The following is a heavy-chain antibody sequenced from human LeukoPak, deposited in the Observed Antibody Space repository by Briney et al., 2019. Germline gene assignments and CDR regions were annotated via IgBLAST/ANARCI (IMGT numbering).Heavy chain of an antibody. J-gene: IGHJ4*02. CDR3: AKDSTMVRGVIITQYYFDY. CDR1: GYTFTNYD. CDR2: MNPNSGNT. D-gene: IGHD3-10*01. V-gene: IGHV1-8*01. Sequence: ASVKVSCKASGYTFTNYDINWVRQATGQGLEWMGWMNPNSGNTGYAQKFQGRVTMTRNTSISTAYMELSSLRAEDTAVYYCAKDSTMVRGVIITQYYFDYWGQGTLVTVSS.